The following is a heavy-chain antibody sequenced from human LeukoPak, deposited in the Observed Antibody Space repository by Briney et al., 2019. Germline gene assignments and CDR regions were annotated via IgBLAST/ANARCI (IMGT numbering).Heavy chain of an antibody. Sequence: ASVKVSCKASGYTFTSYDINWVRQATGQGLGWMGWMNPNSGNTGYAQKFQGRVTMSRNTSISTAYMELSSLRSEDTAVYYCARDLGSSSWYFGYYYYYYMDVWGKGTTVTVSS. V-gene: IGHV1-8*01. D-gene: IGHD6-13*01. CDR2: MNPNSGNT. J-gene: IGHJ6*03. CDR1: GYTFTSYD. CDR3: ARDLGSSSWYFGYYYYYYMDV.